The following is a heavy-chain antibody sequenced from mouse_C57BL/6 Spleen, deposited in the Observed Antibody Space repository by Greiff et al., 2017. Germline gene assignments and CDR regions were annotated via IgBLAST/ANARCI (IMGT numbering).Heavy chain of an antibody. CDR2: IYPGSGST. CDR1: GYTFTSYW. Sequence: QVQLQQPGAELVKPGASVKMSCTASGYTFTSYWITWVKQRPGQGLEWIGDIYPGSGSTNYNEKFKSKATLTVDTSSSTAYMQLSSLTSEDSAGYYCARRGAVVGEDYAKDYWGQGTSVTVSS. D-gene: IGHD1-1*01. J-gene: IGHJ4*01. CDR3: ARRGAVVGEDYAKDY. V-gene: IGHV1-55*01.